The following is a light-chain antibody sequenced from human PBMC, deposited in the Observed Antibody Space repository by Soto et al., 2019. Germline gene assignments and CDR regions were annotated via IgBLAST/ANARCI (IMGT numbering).Light chain of an antibody. CDR1: QSVKTL. CDR2: DAS. V-gene: IGKV3-11*01. CDR3: QQRSNWPPIT. Sequence: EIVLTQSPATLSLSPGERATLSCSASQSVKTLLVWYQQRPGQAPRLLIYDASHRAAGIPARFSGSGFGTDFTLTIRSLEPEDAAVYYCQQRSNWPPITFGQGTRLE. J-gene: IGKJ5*01.